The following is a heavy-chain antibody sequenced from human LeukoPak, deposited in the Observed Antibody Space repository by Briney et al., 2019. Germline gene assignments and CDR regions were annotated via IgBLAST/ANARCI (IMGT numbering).Heavy chain of an antibody. CDR2: VYYSGST. V-gene: IGHV4-59*08. CDR1: GGSISNYY. CDR3: ARQPHPRGSFDY. D-gene: IGHD3-16*01. Sequence: SETLSLTCTVSGGSISNYYRNWVRQPPGKGLEWIGSVYYSGSTNYNPSLKSRATISVDTSKNQFSLKLISVTAADTAVYYCARQPHPRGSFDYWGQGTLVTVFS. J-gene: IGHJ4*02.